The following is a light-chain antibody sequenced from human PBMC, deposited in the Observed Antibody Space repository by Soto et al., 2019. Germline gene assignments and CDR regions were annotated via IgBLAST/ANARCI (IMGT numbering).Light chain of an antibody. Sequence: EIVLTQSPDTLSLSPGERATLSCRASQSVGSSHLAWYQQKPGQAPRLLISGASSRATGIPDRFSGSGSGTDFHLTISRLEPEDCAVYYCQQYGSAPWTFGQGTKVEIK. V-gene: IGKV3-20*01. J-gene: IGKJ1*01. CDR3: QQYGSAPWT. CDR2: GAS. CDR1: QSVGSSH.